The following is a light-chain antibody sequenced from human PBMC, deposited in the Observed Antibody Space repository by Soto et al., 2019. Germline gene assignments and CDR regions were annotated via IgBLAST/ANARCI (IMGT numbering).Light chain of an antibody. CDR2: EVS. J-gene: IGLJ1*01. CDR3: SSYAGSNKSV. Sequence: QSVLTQPPSASGSPGQSVTISRTGTSSDVGGYNYVSWYQQHPGKAPKLMIYEVSKRPPGVPDRFSGSKSGNTASLTVSGLQPEDEADYYCSSYAGSNKSVFGTGTKVTVL. V-gene: IGLV2-8*01. CDR1: SSDVGGYNY.